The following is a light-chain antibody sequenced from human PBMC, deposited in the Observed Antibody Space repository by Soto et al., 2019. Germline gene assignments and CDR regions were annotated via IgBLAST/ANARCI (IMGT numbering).Light chain of an antibody. CDR1: SSNIGAGYD. J-gene: IGLJ7*01. Sequence: QSVLTQPPSVSGAQGQAVTFSCTGTSSNIGAGYDVHWYQHLPATAPKLLIYGNDKRPSGVADRFSGSRSGTSASLAITGLQPDDEADYSCQSYDRSLRGVVFGGATQLTVL. CDR3: QSYDRSLRGVV. CDR2: GND. V-gene: IGLV1-40*01.